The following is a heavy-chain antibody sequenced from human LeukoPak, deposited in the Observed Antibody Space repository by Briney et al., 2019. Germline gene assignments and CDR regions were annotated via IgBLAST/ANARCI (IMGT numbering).Heavy chain of an antibody. CDR3: ARYGTIFGGMRAFDI. J-gene: IGHJ3*02. CDR2: INHSGST. Sequence: PSETLSLTCAVYCGSFSGYYWSWIRQPPGKGLEWIGEINHSGSTNYNPSLKSRVTISVDTSKNQFSLKLSSVAAADTAVYYCARYGTIFGGMRAFDIWGQGTMVTVSS. CDR1: CGSFSGYY. V-gene: IGHV4-34*01. D-gene: IGHD3-3*01.